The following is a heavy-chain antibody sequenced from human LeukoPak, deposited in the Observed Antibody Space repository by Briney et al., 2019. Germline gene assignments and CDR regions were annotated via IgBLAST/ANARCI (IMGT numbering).Heavy chain of an antibody. J-gene: IGHJ4*02. V-gene: IGHV3-23*01. CDR1: GFTFSTSA. D-gene: IGHD3-22*01. CDR2: IRASDDTT. Sequence: GGSLRLSCEVFGFTFSTSAMSWVRQAPGKGLEGVSGIRASDDTTYYVDAVKGRFTVSRDNSKNTLYLQMNSLRVEGTAVYYCRSYTSGSDYWGQGTLVTVSS. CDR3: RSYTSGSDY.